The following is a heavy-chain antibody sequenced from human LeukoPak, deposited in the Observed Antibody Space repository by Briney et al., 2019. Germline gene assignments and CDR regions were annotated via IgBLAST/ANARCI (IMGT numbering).Heavy chain of an antibody. CDR1: GYTFTSYG. D-gene: IGHD6-19*01. V-gene: IGHV1-69*13. Sequence: GASVKVSCKASGYTFTSYGISWVRQAPGQGLEWMGGIIPIFGTANYAQKFQGRVTITADESTSTAYMELSSLRSEDTAVYYCARDLAPSTKIAVAGIAWFDPWGQGTLVTVSS. CDR3: ARDLAPSTKIAVAGIAWFDP. J-gene: IGHJ5*02. CDR2: IIPIFGTA.